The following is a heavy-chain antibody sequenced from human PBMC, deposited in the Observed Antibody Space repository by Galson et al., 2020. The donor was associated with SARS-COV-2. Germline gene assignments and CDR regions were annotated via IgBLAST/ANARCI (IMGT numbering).Heavy chain of an antibody. Sequence: GGSLRLSCVVSGFTFSDYWMNWIRQAPGKGLEWVANIRGDGSETNYADSVQGRFSISRDKAVDTLYLELNSLRVDDTAVYYCTREGWQGGYWGQGTRVTVSS. CDR2: IRGDGSET. J-gene: IGHJ4*02. V-gene: IGHV3-7*01. D-gene: IGHD2-15*01. CDR1: GFTFSDYW. CDR3: TREGWQGGY.